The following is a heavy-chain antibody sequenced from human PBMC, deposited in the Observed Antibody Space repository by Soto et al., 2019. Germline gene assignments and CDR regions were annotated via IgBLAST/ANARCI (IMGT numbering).Heavy chain of an antibody. CDR2: FHYGHSNA. V-gene: IGHV5-51*01. CDR1: GSIFSTYS. J-gene: IGHJ4*02. Sequence: GESLKISCKASGSIFSTYSMGWMRQMPGKGLEWIGNFHYGHSNAVYSPSFQGHVTISVDKSINNAYLQWSSLRASDTAFYYCATWPSSNWCDFWGQGTLVTVSS. CDR3: ATWPSSNWCDF. D-gene: IGHD2-2*01.